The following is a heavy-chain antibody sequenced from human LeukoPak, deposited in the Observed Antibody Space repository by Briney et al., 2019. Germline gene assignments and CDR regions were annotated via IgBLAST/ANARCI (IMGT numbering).Heavy chain of an antibody. CDR2: INPNSGGT. CDR1: GYTFTGHY. J-gene: IGHJ4*02. V-gene: IGHV1-2*02. D-gene: IGHD6-13*01. CDR3: ARGGGRYSSSHIDY. Sequence: ASVKVSCKASGYTFTGHYMHWVRQAPGQGLEWMGWINPNSGGTNYAQKFQGRVTMTRDTSISTAYMELRSLRSDDTAVYYCARGGGRYSSSHIDYWGQGTLVTVSS.